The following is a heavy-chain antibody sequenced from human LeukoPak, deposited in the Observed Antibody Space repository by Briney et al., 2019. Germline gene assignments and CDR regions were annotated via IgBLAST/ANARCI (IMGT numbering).Heavy chain of an antibody. V-gene: IGHV3-30*18. CDR3: AKADYYYGMDV. CDR2: ISYDGSNK. CDR1: GFTFSSYG. J-gene: IGHJ6*02. Sequence: GGSLRLSCAASGFTFSSYGMHWVRQAPGKGLEWVAVISYDGSNKYYADSVKGRFTISRDNSKNTLYLQMNSLRAEDTAVYYCAKADYYYGMDVWGQGTTVTVSS.